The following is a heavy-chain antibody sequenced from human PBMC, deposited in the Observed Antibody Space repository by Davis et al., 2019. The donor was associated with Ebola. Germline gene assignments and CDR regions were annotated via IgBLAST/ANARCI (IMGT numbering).Heavy chain of an antibody. Sequence: GGSLRLSCAASGFTFSSYSMNWVRQAPGKGLEWVSAISGSGGTTYYAGSVKGRFTVSRDNSKNTLYLQMNSLRAEDTAVYYCAKSGLSFGVVKYHYGMDVWGKGTTVTVSS. CDR3: AKSGLSFGVVKYHYGMDV. D-gene: IGHD3-3*01. V-gene: IGHV3-23*01. CDR1: GFTFSSYS. J-gene: IGHJ6*04. CDR2: ISGSGGTT.